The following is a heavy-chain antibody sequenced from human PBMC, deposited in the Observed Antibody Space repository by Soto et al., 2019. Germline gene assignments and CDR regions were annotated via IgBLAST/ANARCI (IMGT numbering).Heavy chain of an antibody. J-gene: IGHJ3*02. Sequence: SETLSLTCTVSGGSISSSSYYWGWIRQPPGKGLEWIGSIYYSGSTYYNPSLKSRVTISVDTSKNQFSLKLSSVTAADTAVYYCARPRGVVAATGGAFDIWGQGTMVTVSS. CDR3: ARPRGVVAATGGAFDI. V-gene: IGHV4-39*01. D-gene: IGHD2-15*01. CDR2: IYYSGST. CDR1: GGSISSSSYY.